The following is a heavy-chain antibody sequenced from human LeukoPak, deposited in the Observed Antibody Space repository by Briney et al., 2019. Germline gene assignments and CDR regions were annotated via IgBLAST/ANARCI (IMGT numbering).Heavy chain of an antibody. CDR2: IRDDGSNK. J-gene: IGHJ4*02. V-gene: IGHV3-30*02. CDR3: VRGLGDY. Sequence: GGSLRLSCAASGFSFSSYGMHWVRQAPGKGLEWVAFIRDDGSNKYYADSVKGRFTISRDNAKNTLYLQMNSLKAEDTAVYYCVRGLGDYWGQGTLVTVSS. CDR1: GFSFSSYG.